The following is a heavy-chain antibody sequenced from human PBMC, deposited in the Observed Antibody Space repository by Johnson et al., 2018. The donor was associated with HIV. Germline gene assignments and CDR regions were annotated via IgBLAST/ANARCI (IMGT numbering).Heavy chain of an antibody. D-gene: IGHD5-18*01. CDR1: GFTFSSYA. J-gene: IGHJ3*02. V-gene: IGHV3-30*04. CDR3: ASIYSYGLRAAFDI. CDR2: ISYDGSNN. Sequence: QVQLVESGGGVVQPGRSLRLSCAASGFTFSSYAMHWVRQAPGKGLEWVAVISYDGSNNYYADSVQGRFTISRDNSKNTLYLQMNSLRAEDTAVYYCASIYSYGLRAAFDIWGQGTMVTVSS.